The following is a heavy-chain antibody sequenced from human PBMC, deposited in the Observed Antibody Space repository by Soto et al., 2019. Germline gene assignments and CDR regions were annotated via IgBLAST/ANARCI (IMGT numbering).Heavy chain of an antibody. D-gene: IGHD6-13*01. V-gene: IGHV4-4*02. J-gene: IGHJ4*02. CDR1: GGSISSSNW. Sequence: SETLSLTCAVSGGSISSSNWWSWVRQPPGKGLEWIGEIYHSGSTNYNPSLKSRVTISVDKSKNQFSLKLSSVTAADTAVYYCARDIAAAGTCCYFDDWGQGTLVTVSS. CDR2: IYHSGST. CDR3: ARDIAAAGTCCYFDD.